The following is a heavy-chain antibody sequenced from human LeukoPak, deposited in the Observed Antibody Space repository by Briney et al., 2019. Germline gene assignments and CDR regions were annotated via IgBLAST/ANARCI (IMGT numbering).Heavy chain of an antibody. J-gene: IGHJ5*02. V-gene: IGHV1-18*01. CDR3: ARLGYCTNGVCYRKHNRLDP. D-gene: IGHD2-8*01. Sequence: ASVKVSCKAFGYAFISYGVTWVRQAPGQGLEWMGWISGYNGYTNYAQNFQDRVTMTTDTSTNTAYMELRSLRSDDTAVYYCARLGYCTNGVCYRKHNRLDPWGRGTLVTVSS. CDR1: GYAFISYG. CDR2: ISGYNGYT.